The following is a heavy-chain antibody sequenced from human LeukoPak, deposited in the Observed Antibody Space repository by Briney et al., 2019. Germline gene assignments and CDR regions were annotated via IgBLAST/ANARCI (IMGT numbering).Heavy chain of an antibody. CDR1: GYTFTDYY. D-gene: IGHD1-14*01. V-gene: IGHV1-69-2*01. J-gene: IGHJ4*02. Sequence: ASVKISCKVSGYTFTDYYMHWVQQAPGKGLEWMGLADPEDGETIYAEKFQGRVTITADTSTDTAYMELSSLRSEDTAVYYCATTTHAPGDYWGQGTLVTVSS. CDR2: ADPEDGET. CDR3: ATTTHAPGDY.